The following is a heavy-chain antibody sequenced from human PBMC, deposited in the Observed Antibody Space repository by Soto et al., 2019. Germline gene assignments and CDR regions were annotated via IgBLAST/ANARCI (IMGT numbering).Heavy chain of an antibody. D-gene: IGHD2-15*01. V-gene: IGHV3-74*01. Sequence: EVQLVESGGGLVQPGGSLRLSCAASGFTFSSYWMHWVRQVPGKGLVWVSRVNTDGSTTDYADSVKGRFTISRDNAKNTLYLQMNSLRAEDSAVYYCARDRCGREDNWGQGTLVTVSS. CDR1: GFTFSSYW. CDR2: VNTDGSTT. CDR3: ARDRCGREDN. J-gene: IGHJ4*02.